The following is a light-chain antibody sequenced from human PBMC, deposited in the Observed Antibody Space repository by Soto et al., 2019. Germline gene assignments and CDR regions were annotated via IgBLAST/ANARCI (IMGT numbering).Light chain of an antibody. Sequence: DIQMTQSPSTLSASVGDRVTITCRASQSISSWLAWYQQKPGKAPTLLIYKAATLQSGVPSRFSGSGSGTEFTLAISSLQPDGSATYYCQQYNDNWTFGQGTKVEIK. V-gene: IGKV1-5*03. J-gene: IGKJ1*01. CDR3: QQYNDNWT. CDR1: QSISSW. CDR2: KAA.